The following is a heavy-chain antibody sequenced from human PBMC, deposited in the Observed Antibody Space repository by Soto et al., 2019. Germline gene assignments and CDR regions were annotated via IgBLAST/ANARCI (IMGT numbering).Heavy chain of an antibody. CDR3: ARGKGGYDYYYYYGMDV. CDR2: IGTAGDT. J-gene: IGHJ6*02. CDR1: GFTFGSYD. D-gene: IGHD5-12*01. V-gene: IGHV3-13*01. Sequence: GGSLRLSCAASGFTFGSYDMHWVRQATGKGLEWVSAIGTAGDTYYPGSVKGRFTISRENAKNSLYLQMNSLRAEDTAVYYCARGKGGYDYYYYYGMDVWGQGTTVTVSS.